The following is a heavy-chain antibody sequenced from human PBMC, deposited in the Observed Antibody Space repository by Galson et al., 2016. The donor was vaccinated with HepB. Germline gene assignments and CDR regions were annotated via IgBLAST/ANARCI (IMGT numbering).Heavy chain of an antibody. D-gene: IGHD4-17*01. Sequence: PALVKPTQTLTLTCTSSGFSLSISGVGVGWIRQPPGKALEWLALIYWNDDKRYSPSLKSRLTITKDTSKNQVVLTMTNMDPVDTATYYCAHRLYGDYYDYWGQGTLVTVSS. CDR1: GFSLSISGVG. J-gene: IGHJ4*02. V-gene: IGHV2-5*01. CDR3: AHRLYGDYYDY. CDR2: IYWNDDK.